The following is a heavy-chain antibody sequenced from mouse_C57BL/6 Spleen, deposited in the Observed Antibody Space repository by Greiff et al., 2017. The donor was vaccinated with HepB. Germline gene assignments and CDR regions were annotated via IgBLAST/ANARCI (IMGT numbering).Heavy chain of an antibody. CDR1: GFTFSSYA. Sequence: EVQRVESGGGLVKPGGSLKLSCAASGFTFSSYAMSWVRQTPEKRLEWVATISDGGSYTYYPDNVKGRFTIDRDNAKNNLYLQMGHLKSEDTAMYYCARDQKLEDYFDYGGKGTTLTVSS. CDR3: ARDQKLEDYFDY. CDR2: ISDGGSYT. J-gene: IGHJ2*01. V-gene: IGHV5-4*01.